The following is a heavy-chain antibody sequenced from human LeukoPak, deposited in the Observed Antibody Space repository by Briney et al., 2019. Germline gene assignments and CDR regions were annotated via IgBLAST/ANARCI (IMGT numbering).Heavy chain of an antibody. D-gene: IGHD3-22*01. Sequence: GGSLRLSCAASGFTFSGYGMHWVRQAPGKGLEWVTVWSDGSNKYYADSVKGRFPISRDNSKNTLHLQMNSLRAEDTAVYYCVRGYYAGRGHHFEYWGQGTLVTVSS. CDR2: WSDGSNK. CDR1: GFTFSGYG. J-gene: IGHJ4*02. V-gene: IGHV3-33*01. CDR3: VRGYYAGRGHHFEY.